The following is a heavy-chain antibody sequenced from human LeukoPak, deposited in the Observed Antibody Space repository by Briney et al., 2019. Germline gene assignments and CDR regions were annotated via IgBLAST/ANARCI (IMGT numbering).Heavy chain of an antibody. D-gene: IGHD3-22*01. J-gene: IGHJ4*02. CDR3: AKAQTPYYYDSSGPFDY. Sequence: GGSLRLSCAASGFSFSSYAMSWVRQAPGKGLEWVSAISGSGGSTYYADSVKGRFTISRDNSKNTLYLQMNSLRAEDMALYYCAKAQTPYYYDSSGPFDYWGQGTLVTVSS. V-gene: IGHV3-23*01. CDR2: ISGSGGST. CDR1: GFSFSSYA.